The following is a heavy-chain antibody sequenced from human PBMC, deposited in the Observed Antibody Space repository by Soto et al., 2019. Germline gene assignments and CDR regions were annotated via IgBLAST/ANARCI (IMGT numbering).Heavy chain of an antibody. D-gene: IGHD2-15*01. J-gene: IGHJ4*02. CDR2: IETTGDTT. CDR1: GFILNTHG. Sequence: EVQLLESGGGLVQPGGSLRLSCVTSGFILNTHGMRWVRQAPGTGMEWVSGIETTGDTTYYADSVKGRFTISRDNSENTLFLQMNSLTVDDTTMYYGASDDRWQHADWGQGTLVTVSS. V-gene: IGHV3-23*03. CDR3: ASDDRWQHAD.